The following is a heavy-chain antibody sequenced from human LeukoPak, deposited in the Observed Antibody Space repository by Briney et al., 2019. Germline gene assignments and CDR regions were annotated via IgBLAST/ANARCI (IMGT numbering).Heavy chain of an antibody. V-gene: IGHV3-30-3*01. CDR3: ARGWDYYDSSGYYSNFDY. CDR1: GFTFSSYA. CDR2: ISYDGSNK. D-gene: IGHD3-22*01. J-gene: IGHJ4*02. Sequence: PGGSLRLSCAASGFTFSSYAMHWVPQAPGKGLEWVAVISYDGSNKYYADSVKGRFTISRDNSKNTLYLQMNSLRAEDTAVYYCARGWDYYDSSGYYSNFDYWGQGTLVTVSS.